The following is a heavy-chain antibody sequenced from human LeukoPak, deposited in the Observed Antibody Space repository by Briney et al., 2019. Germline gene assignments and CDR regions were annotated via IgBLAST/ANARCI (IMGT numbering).Heavy chain of an antibody. CDR3: AREDYYYYGMDV. J-gene: IGHJ6*02. CDR2: ISSSSSYI. CDR1: GFTFSSYS. Sequence: PGGSLRLSCAASGFTFSSYSMNWVRQAPGKGLEWVSSISSSSSYIYYADSVKGRFTISRDNAKNSLYLQMNSLRDEDTAVYYCAREDYYYYGMDVWGQGTTVTVSS. V-gene: IGHV3-21*01.